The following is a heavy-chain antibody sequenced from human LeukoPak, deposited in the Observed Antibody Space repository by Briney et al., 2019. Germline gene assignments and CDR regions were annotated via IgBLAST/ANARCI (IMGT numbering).Heavy chain of an antibody. J-gene: IGHJ5*02. V-gene: IGHV1-18*01. D-gene: IGHD6-13*01. Sequence: GASEKVSCKASGYTFITYGISWVRRAPGQGLEWMGWISAYNGNSNYAQKLQGRVTMTTDTSTSTAYMELRSLRSDDTAVYYCARGGASSSWYSEDNWFDPWGQGTLVTVSS. CDR2: ISAYNGNS. CDR3: ARGGASSSWYSEDNWFDP. CDR1: GYTFITYG.